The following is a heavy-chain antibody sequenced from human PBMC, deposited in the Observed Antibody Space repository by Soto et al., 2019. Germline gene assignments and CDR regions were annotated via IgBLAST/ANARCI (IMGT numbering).Heavy chain of an antibody. CDR1: GYTFTNYG. CDR3: ARGGSSWSAEYYQY. V-gene: IGHV1-18*01. Sequence: QVHLVQSGAEVKKPGASVKVSCKASGYTFTNYGISWVRQAPGQGPEWMGWISGYNGNTNYAQKFQGRVTMTTDTSTSTAYMEVRSLRSDDTAVYYGARGGSSWSAEYYQYWGQGTLVIVSS. D-gene: IGHD6-13*01. J-gene: IGHJ1*01. CDR2: ISGYNGNT.